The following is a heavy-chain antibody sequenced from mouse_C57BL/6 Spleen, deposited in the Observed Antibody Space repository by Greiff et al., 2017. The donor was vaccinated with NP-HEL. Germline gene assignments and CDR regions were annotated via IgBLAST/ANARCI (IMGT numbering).Heavy chain of an antibody. Sequence: VQLQQSGTVLARPGTSVKLSCKASGYTFTSYWMHWVKQRPGQGLEWIGVIDPSDSYTNYNQKFKGKATLTVDTSSSTAYMQLSSLTSEDSAVYYCARITTVVATDYWGQGTTLTVSS. CDR3: ARITTVVATDY. V-gene: IGHV1-59*01. CDR2: IDPSDSYT. J-gene: IGHJ2*01. D-gene: IGHD1-1*01. CDR1: GYTFTSYW.